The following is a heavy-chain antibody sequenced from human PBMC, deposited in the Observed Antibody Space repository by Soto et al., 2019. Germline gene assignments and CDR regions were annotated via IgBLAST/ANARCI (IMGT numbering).Heavy chain of an antibody. CDR1: GFTFSTYG. CDR3: ARYYYYDSSGTPDY. Sequence: QVQLVESGGGVVQPGRSLRLSCAASGFTFSTYGMHWVRQAPGKGLEWVAFISYDESNKYYADSVKGRFTISRDISRNTLYLKMNSRRAEDTAVYYCARYYYYDSSGTPDYWGQGTLVTVSS. J-gene: IGHJ4*02. CDR2: ISYDESNK. V-gene: IGHV3-30*03. D-gene: IGHD3-22*01.